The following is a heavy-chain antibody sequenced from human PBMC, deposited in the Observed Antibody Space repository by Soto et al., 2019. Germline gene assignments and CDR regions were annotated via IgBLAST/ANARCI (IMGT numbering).Heavy chain of an antibody. CDR2: INAGNGNT. V-gene: IGHV1-3*01. D-gene: IGHD6-6*01. J-gene: IGHJ6*02. Sequence: GASVKVSCKASGYTFTSYAMHWVRQAPGQRLEWMGWINAGNGNTKYSQKFQGRVTITRDTSASTAYMELSSLRSEDTAVYYCASGSSSTQKYYYYYGMDVWGQGTTVTVSS. CDR3: ASGSSSTQKYYYYYGMDV. CDR1: GYTFTSYA.